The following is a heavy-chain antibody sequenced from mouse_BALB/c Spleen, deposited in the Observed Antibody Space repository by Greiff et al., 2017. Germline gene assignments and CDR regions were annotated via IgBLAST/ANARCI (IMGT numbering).Heavy chain of an antibody. CDR3: ARGGGNYGNFDY. V-gene: IGHV5-4*02. CDR2: ISDGGSYT. J-gene: IGHJ2*01. Sequence: EVKLVESGGGLVKPGGSLKLSCAASGFTFSDYYMYWVRQTPEKRLEWVATISDGGSYTYYPDSVKGRFTISRDNAKNNLYLQMSSLKSEDTAMYYCARGGGNYGNFDYWGQGTTLTVSS. D-gene: IGHD1-1*02. CDR1: GFTFSDYY.